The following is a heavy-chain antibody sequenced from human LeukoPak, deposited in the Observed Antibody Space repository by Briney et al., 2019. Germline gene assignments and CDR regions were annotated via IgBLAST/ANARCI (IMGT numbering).Heavy chain of an antibody. CDR3: ARFPGGAEYRHYYYMDV. D-gene: IGHD1-14*01. Sequence: PSETLSLTCTVSGASIRSSYWSWIRQPPGKGLECIGFIYYSETTNYNPSFKSRVTISVDTSKNQFSLKLNSVTAADTAVYYCARFPGGAEYRHYYYMDVWGKGTTVTVSS. CDR2: IYYSETT. V-gene: IGHV4-59*01. J-gene: IGHJ6*03. CDR1: GASIRSSY.